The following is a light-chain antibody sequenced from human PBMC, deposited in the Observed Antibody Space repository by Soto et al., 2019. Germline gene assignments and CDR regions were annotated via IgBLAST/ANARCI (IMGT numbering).Light chain of an antibody. CDR1: QDISDW. J-gene: IGKJ4*01. V-gene: IGKV1-12*01. CDR3: QQPKSLPRT. CDR2: AAS. Sequence: DIQMTQSPSSVSASVGDRVTISCRASQDISDWLAWYQQKPGKAPKLLIYAASTLEIGVPSRFSGSGSRTDFTLTISSLQPEDFATYYCQQPKSLPRTFGGGTKVEIK.